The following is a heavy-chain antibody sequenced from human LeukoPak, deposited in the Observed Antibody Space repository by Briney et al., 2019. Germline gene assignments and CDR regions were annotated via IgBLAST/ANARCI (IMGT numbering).Heavy chain of an antibody. Sequence: GSSVKVSCKASGGTFSSYAISWVRQAPGQGLEWMGGIIPIFGTANYAQKFQGRVTITADESTSTAYMELSSLRSEDTAVYYCARDLGEAGDGYLIRGDYWGQGTLVTVSS. D-gene: IGHD5-24*01. CDR1: GGTFSSYA. J-gene: IGHJ4*02. CDR3: ARDLGEAGDGYLIRGDY. V-gene: IGHV1-69*01. CDR2: IIPIFGTA.